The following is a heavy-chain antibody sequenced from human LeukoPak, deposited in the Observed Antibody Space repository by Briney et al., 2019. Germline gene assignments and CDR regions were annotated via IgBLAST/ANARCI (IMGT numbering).Heavy chain of an antibody. CDR2: INPNNDGT. D-gene: IGHD4-11*01. CDR1: GYTFTDYY. CDR3: ALHQSSDNNYEGAFDI. J-gene: IGHJ3*02. Sequence: GASVKVSCKASGYTFTDYYMHWVRLAPGQGLEWMGWINPNNDGTNSAQKFQGRVNLTRDTSIGTAYMELSRLRSDDTAVYYCALHQSSDNNYEGAFDIWGQGTMVTVSS. V-gene: IGHV1-2*02.